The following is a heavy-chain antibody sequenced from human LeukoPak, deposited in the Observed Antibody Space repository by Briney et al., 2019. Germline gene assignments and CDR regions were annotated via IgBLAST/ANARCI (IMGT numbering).Heavy chain of an antibody. D-gene: IGHD6-19*01. CDR2: INPNSGGT. Sequence: ASVKVSCKASGYTFTGYYMHWVRQAPGQGLEWMGWINPNSGGTNYAQKFQGRVTMTRDTSISTAYMELSRLRSDDTAVYYCARLAYGSAWYPGYFDYWGQGTLVTVSS. CDR3: ARLAYGSAWYPGYFDY. J-gene: IGHJ4*02. V-gene: IGHV1-2*02. CDR1: GYTFTGYY.